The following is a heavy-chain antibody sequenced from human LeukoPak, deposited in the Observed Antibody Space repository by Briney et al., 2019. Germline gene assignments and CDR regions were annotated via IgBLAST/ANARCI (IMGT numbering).Heavy chain of an antibody. CDR3: AKIGEYGDYFDY. Sequence: PGGSLRLSCAASGFTFSSYWMSWVRQAPGKGLEWVANIKQDGSDKYYVDSVKGRFTISRDNAKNSLYLQINSLRAEDTAVYYCAKIGEYGDYFDYWGQGTLVTVSS. D-gene: IGHD4-17*01. CDR2: IKQDGSDK. CDR1: GFTFSSYW. J-gene: IGHJ4*02. V-gene: IGHV3-7*03.